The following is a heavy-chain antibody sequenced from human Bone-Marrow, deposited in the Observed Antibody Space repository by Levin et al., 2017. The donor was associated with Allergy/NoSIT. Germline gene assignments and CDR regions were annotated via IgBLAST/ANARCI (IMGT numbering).Heavy chain of an antibody. Sequence: PGGSLRLSCAASGFTFSSYGMHWVRQAPGKGLEWVAVIWYDGSNKYYADSVKGRFTISRDNSKNTLYLQMNSLRAEDTAVYYCARDNKPMVRGVPTKLIGFDPWGQGTLVTVSS. J-gene: IGHJ5*02. CDR1: GFTFSSYG. D-gene: IGHD3-10*01. V-gene: IGHV3-33*01. CDR3: ARDNKPMVRGVPTKLIGFDP. CDR2: IWYDGSNK.